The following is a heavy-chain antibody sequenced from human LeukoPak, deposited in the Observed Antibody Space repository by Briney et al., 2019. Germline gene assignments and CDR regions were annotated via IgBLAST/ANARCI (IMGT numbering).Heavy chain of an antibody. D-gene: IGHD6-13*01. CDR3: AKDDGYSSSVSNFDY. V-gene: IGHV3-23*01. CDR1: GFTFSSYA. J-gene: IGHJ4*02. Sequence: PGGSLRPSCAASGFTFSSYAMSWVRQAPGKGLEWVSAISGSGGSTYYADSVKGRFTISRDNSKNTLYLQMNSLRAEDTAVYYCAKDDGYSSSVSNFDYWGQGTLVTVSS. CDR2: ISGSGGST.